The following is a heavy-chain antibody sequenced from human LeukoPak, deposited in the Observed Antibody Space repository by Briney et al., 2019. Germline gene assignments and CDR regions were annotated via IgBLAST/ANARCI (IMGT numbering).Heavy chain of an antibody. CDR3: ATDRGGGWYGGLDY. CDR2: ISFDGADK. V-gene: IGHV3-30*03. CDR1: GFTFSSFG. J-gene: IGHJ4*02. Sequence: QTGGSLRLSCAASGFTFSSFGMHWVRQAPGKGLEWVSLISFDGADKYYTDSVKGRFTISRDNSKSTLYLQMNSLSTEDTAVYCCATDRGGGWYGGLDYWGQGTLVTVSS. D-gene: IGHD6-19*01.